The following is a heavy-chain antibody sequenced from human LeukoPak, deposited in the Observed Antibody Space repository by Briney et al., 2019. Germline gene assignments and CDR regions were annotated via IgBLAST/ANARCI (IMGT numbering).Heavy chain of an antibody. CDR1: GFTFSSYW. CDR3: ARVGYYYDSSGYYCLS. Sequence: GGSLRLSCAASGFTFSSYWMSWVRQAPGKGLEWVANIKQDGSEKYYVDSVKGRFTISRDNAKNSLYLQMNSLRAEDTAVYYCARVGYYYDSSGYYCLSWGQGTLVTVS. D-gene: IGHD3-22*01. V-gene: IGHV3-7*01. CDR2: IKQDGSEK. J-gene: IGHJ5*02.